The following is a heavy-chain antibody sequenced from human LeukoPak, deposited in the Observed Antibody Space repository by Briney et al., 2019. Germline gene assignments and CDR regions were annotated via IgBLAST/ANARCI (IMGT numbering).Heavy chain of an antibody. CDR2: IIPILGIA. Sequence: SVKVSCKASGGTFSSYAISWVRQAPGQGLEWVGRIIPILGIANYAQKFQGRVTITADKSTSTAYMELSSLRSEDTAVYYCARDRTTDYYDSSGYYALEYWGQGTLVTVSS. J-gene: IGHJ4*02. CDR1: GGTFSSYA. V-gene: IGHV1-69*04. CDR3: ARDRTTDYYDSSGYYALEY. D-gene: IGHD3-22*01.